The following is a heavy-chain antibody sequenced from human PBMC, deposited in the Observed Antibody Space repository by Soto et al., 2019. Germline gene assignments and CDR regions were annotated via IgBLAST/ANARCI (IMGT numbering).Heavy chain of an antibody. CDR1: GYTFTSYD. J-gene: IGHJ1*01. CDR2: MKPNSGNT. Sequence: QVQLVQSGAEVKKPGASVKVSCKASGYTFTSYDINWVRQATGQGLEWMGWMKPNSGNTGYAQKFQGRVTMTRNTSISTAYMELSSLRSEDTAVYYCVRQNDYGDYVSYFQHWGQGTLVTVSS. D-gene: IGHD4-17*01. CDR3: VRQNDYGDYVSYFQH. V-gene: IGHV1-8*01.